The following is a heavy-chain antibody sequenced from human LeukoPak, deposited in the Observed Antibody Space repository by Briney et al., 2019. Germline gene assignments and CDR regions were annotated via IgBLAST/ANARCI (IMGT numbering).Heavy chain of an antibody. V-gene: IGHV4-59*01. CDR2: IYYSGST. CDR3: ARDVGYRPRPYDY. Sequence: SETLSLTCTVSGGSISYYYWSWIRQPPGKGLEWIGYIYYSGSTNYNPSLKSRVTISVDTSKNQFSLNLTSVTTADTAVYYCARDVGYRPRPYDYWGQGTLVTVSS. J-gene: IGHJ4*02. CDR1: GGSISYYY. D-gene: IGHD3-16*02.